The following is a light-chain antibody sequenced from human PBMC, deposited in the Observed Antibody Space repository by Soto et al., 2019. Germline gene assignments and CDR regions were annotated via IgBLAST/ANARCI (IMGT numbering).Light chain of an antibody. CDR2: EVT. Sequence: QSALTQPPSASGSPGQSVTISCTGTSSDVGGNNYVSWYQQHPGKAPKLMIYEVTKRPSGVPDRFSGSKSGNTASLTVSGLQAEDEADYYCSSYAVSYNDVVVGGGTKLTVL. CDR3: SSYAVSYNDVV. V-gene: IGLV2-8*01. J-gene: IGLJ2*01. CDR1: SSDVGGNNY.